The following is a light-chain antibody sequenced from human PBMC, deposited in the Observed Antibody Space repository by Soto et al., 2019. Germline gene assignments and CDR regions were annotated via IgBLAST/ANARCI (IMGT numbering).Light chain of an antibody. CDR1: QSVTSSY. V-gene: IGKV3-20*01. Sequence: EIVLTQSPGTLSLSPGERATLSCRASQSVTSSYLAWYQQKPGQAPRLLIYAASRRATGIPDTFSGSGSGTDFTLTITRLEPEDFALYYCQQYGHSPRTFGQGTKV. CDR3: QQYGHSPRT. J-gene: IGKJ1*01. CDR2: AAS.